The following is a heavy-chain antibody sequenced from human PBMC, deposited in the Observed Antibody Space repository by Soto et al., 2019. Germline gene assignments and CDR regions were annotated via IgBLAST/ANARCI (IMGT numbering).Heavy chain of an antibody. CDR1: GFTFSSYG. D-gene: IGHD3-22*01. Sequence: GGSLRLSCAASGFTFSSYGMHWVRQAPGKGLEWVAVIWYDGSNKYYADSVKGRFTISRDNSKNTLHLQMNILRAEDPAVYYCARDTNCYESSGYPDYWGQGTLVTVSS. J-gene: IGHJ4*02. V-gene: IGHV3-33*01. CDR2: IWYDGSNK. CDR3: ARDTNCYESSGYPDY.